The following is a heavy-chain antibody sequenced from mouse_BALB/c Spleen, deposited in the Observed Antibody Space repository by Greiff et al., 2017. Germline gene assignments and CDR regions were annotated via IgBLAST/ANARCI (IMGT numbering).Heavy chain of an antibody. CDR3: SFYYGNYRTWFAY. CDR2: ISYDGSN. Sequence: EVKLQESGPGLVKPSQSLSLTCSVTGYSITSGYYWNWIRQFPGNKLEWMGYISYDGSNNYNPSLKNRISITRDTSKNQFFLKLNSVTTEDTATYYCSFYYGNYRTWFAYWGQGTLVTVSA. D-gene: IGHD2-1*01. V-gene: IGHV3-6*02. J-gene: IGHJ3*01. CDR1: GYSITSGYY.